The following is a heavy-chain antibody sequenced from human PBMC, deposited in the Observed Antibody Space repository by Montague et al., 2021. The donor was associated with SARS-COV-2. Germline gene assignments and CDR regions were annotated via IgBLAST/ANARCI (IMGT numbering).Heavy chain of an antibody. D-gene: IGHD6-13*01. CDR1: GGSIISSSYY. CDR3: ARVGRQQLVRLTGMDV. Sequence: SETLSLTCTVSGGSIISSSYYWGWIRQPPGKGLEWIGSIYYSGSTYYNPSLKSRVTISVDTSKNQFSLKLSSVTAADTAVYYCARVGRQQLVRLTGMDVRGQGTTVTVSS. V-gene: IGHV4-39*07. CDR2: IYYSGST. J-gene: IGHJ6*02.